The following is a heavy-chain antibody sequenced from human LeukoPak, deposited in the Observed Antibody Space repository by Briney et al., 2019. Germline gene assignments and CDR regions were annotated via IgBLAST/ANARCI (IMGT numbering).Heavy chain of an antibody. D-gene: IGHD3-22*01. CDR3: ARDFDTSGYYTGH. CDR1: GYTFTGYY. CDR2: INPNSCGT. J-gene: IGHJ4*02. Sequence: ASVKVSCKASGYTFTGYYMHWVRQAPGQGLEWMGWINPNSCGTNYAQKFQGRVTMTRDTSISTAYMELRRLRSDDTAVYYCARDFDTSGYYTGHWGQGTLVTVSS. V-gene: IGHV1-2*02.